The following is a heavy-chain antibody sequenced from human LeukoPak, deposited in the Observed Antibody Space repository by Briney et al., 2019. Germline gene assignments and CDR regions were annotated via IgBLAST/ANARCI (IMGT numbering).Heavy chain of an antibody. J-gene: IGHJ4*02. CDR1: GFPFSNYA. CDR2: ISYDGSNK. CDR3: ARDTPLTTVTTFDY. V-gene: IGHV3-30-3*01. Sequence: GGSLRLSCAASGFPFSNYALHWVRQAPGKGLEWVAVISYDGSNKYYADSVKGRFTISRDNSKNTLYLQMNSLRAEDTAVYYCARDTPLTTVTTFDYWGQGTLVTVSS. D-gene: IGHD4-17*01.